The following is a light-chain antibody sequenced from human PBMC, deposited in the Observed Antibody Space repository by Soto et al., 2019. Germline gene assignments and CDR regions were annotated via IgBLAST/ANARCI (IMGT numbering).Light chain of an antibody. CDR2: AAS. V-gene: IGKV1-8*01. CDR1: QGMSSY. Sequence: AIRMTQSPSSFSASTGDRVTITCRASQGMSSYLAWYQQKPGKAPKLLIYAASTLQSGVPSRFSGSGSGTDFTLTISCLQSEDFATYYCQQYYSYPPMYTFGQGTKLEIK. CDR3: QQYYSYPPMYT. J-gene: IGKJ2*01.